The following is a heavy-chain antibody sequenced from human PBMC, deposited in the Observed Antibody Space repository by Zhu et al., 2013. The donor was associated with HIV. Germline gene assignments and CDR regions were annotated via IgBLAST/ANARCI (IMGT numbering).Heavy chain of an antibody. D-gene: IGHD3-22*01. J-gene: IGHJ6*01. CDR3: ARDQDYMIVVVNYPXVYYYGMDV. CDR1: GGTFSSYA. Sequence: QVQLVQSGVEVKKPGSSVKVSCKASGGTFSSYAISWVRQAPGQGLEWMGGIIPIFGTANYAQKFQGRVTITADKSTSTAYMELSSLRSEDTAVYYCARDQDYMIVVVNYPXVYYYGMDVWGPRGPRSTVSS. V-gene: IGHV1-69*06. CDR2: IIPIFGTA.